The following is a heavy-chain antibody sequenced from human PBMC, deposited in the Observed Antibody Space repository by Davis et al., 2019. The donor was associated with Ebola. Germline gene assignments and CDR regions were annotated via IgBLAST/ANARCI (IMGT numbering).Heavy chain of an antibody. V-gene: IGHV3-49*04. CDR1: GFIFGYYA. CDR2: IRNKAYGGTT. Sequence: PGGSLRLSCTASGFIFGYYAMSWVRQAPGKGLEWVGFIRNKAYGGTTEYAASVKGRFTISRDDSKSIAYLQMNSLKTEDTAVYYCARSRRTVTVFDYWGQGTLVTVSS. J-gene: IGHJ4*02. CDR3: ARSRRTVTVFDY. D-gene: IGHD4-17*01.